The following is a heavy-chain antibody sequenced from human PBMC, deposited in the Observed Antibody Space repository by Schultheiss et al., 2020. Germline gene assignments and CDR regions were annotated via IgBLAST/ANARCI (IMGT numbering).Heavy chain of an antibody. Sequence: SETLSLTCAISGDFVSSNSAAWNWIRQSPSRGLEWLGRTYYRSKWYNDYAVSVKSRISINPDTSKNQFSLHLNSVTPEDTAVYYCARDRCSGDSCYSHYFDYWGQGTLVTVSS. D-gene: IGHD2-15*01. CDR2: TYYRSKWYN. V-gene: IGHV6-1*01. CDR1: GDFVSSNSAA. J-gene: IGHJ4*02. CDR3: ARDRCSGDSCYSHYFDY.